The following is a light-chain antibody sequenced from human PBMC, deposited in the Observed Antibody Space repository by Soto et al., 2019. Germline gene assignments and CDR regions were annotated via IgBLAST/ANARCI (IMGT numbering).Light chain of an antibody. CDR3: LQYKTYPLT. V-gene: IGKV1-16*01. CDR2: GAS. Sequence: DILMTQSPSSLSASVGDRVTITCRANQDTGDFLGWLQQKPGKAPKSLIYGASTLQSGVPSRFSGSRSGTDFTLTITGLQPEDFATFYCLQYKTYPLTFGGGTKVEI. CDR1: QDTGDF. J-gene: IGKJ4*01.